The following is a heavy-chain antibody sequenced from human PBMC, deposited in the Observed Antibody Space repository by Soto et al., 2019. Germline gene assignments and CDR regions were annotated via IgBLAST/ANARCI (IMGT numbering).Heavy chain of an antibody. Sequence: SETLSLTCTVSGGSISSSSYYWGWIRQPPGKGLEWIGSIYCSGSTYYNPSLKSRVTISVDTSKNQFSLKLSSVTAADTAVYYCARHEGLDYWGQGTLVTVSS. V-gene: IGHV4-39*01. CDR3: ARHEGLDY. J-gene: IGHJ4*02. CDR2: IYCSGST. CDR1: GGSISSSSYY.